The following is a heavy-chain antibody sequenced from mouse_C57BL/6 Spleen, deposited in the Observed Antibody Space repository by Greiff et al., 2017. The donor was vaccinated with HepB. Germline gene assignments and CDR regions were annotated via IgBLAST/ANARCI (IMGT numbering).Heavy chain of an antibody. Sequence: EVHLVESGPVLVKPGASVKMSCKASGYTFTDYYMNWVKQSHGKSLEWIGVINPYNGGTSYNQKFKGKATLTVDKSSSTAYMELNSLTSEDSAVYYCARDGGFWYFDVWGTGTTVTVSS. CDR3: ARDGGFWYFDV. CDR1: GYTFTDYY. D-gene: IGHD2-3*01. V-gene: IGHV1-19*01. CDR2: INPYNGGT. J-gene: IGHJ1*03.